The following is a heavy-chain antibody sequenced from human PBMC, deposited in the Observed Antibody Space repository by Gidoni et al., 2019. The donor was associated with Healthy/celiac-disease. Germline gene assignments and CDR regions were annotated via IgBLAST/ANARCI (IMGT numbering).Heavy chain of an antibody. D-gene: IGHD1-26*01. J-gene: IGHJ3*02. Sequence: EVQLLESGGGLVQPGGSLRLSCAASGFTFSSYAMSWVRQAPGKGLEWVSAISGRGGSTYYADSVKGRFTIARDNSKNTLYLQMNSLRAEDTAVYYCAKDNSWEDAFDIWGQGTMVTVSS. CDR2: ISGRGGST. CDR3: AKDNSWEDAFDI. V-gene: IGHV3-23*01. CDR1: GFTFSSYA.